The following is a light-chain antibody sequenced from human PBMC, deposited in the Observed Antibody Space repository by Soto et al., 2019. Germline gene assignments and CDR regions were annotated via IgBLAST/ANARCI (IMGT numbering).Light chain of an antibody. CDR3: LQDYNYPLT. Sequence: AIQMTQSPSSLSASVGDRVIITCRASQGIRNDLGWYQLKPGKAPKLLIYAASSLQSGVPSRFSGSGSGTDFTLTISSLQPEDFATYYCLQDYNYPLTFGQGTKLEIK. CDR2: AAS. CDR1: QGIRND. V-gene: IGKV1-6*01. J-gene: IGKJ2*01.